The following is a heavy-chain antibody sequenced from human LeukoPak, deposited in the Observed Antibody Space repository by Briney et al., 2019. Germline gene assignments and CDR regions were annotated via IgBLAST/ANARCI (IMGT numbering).Heavy chain of an antibody. D-gene: IGHD5-12*01. CDR2: IKSDGIST. Sequence: GGSLRLSCAASGFTLSSYWMPWVRQVPGKGLVWVARIKSDGISTIYADSVKGRFTISRDIAKNTLYLQMNSLRAEDTAVYYCVRSIGYPDFWGQGTLVTVSS. V-gene: IGHV3-74*01. CDR3: VRSIGYPDF. J-gene: IGHJ4*02. CDR1: GFTLSSYW.